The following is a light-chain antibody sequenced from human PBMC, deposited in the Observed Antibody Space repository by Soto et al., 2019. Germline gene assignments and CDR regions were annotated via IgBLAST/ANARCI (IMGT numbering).Light chain of an antibody. CDR3: AVWDDSLNGCV. CDR1: SSNIGSNT. V-gene: IGLV1-44*01. J-gene: IGLJ1*01. Sequence: QSVLTQPPLVSETPGQRVTISCSGSSSNIGSNTVNWYRQLPETAPKLLIYSNTQRPSGVPDRFSGSKSGTSASLAISGLQSEDDAAYYCAVWDDSLNGCVFGTGTKLTVL. CDR2: SNT.